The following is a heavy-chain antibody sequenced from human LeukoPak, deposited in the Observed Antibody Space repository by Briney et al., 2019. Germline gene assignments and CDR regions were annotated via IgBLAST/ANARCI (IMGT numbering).Heavy chain of an antibody. Sequence: SETLSLTCSVSGGSVSHGSYYWAWIRQSPGKGLEWIATIYYAGNTHYNPSLRSRVTISMDMSKNHFSLKLSSVTAADTAVYYCARIGNNVGYYYYYFMDVWGKGTTVTVSS. J-gene: IGHJ6*03. CDR2: IYYAGNT. V-gene: IGHV4-39*07. CDR3: ARIGNNVGYYYYYFMDV. CDR1: GGSVSHGSYY. D-gene: IGHD2-8*01.